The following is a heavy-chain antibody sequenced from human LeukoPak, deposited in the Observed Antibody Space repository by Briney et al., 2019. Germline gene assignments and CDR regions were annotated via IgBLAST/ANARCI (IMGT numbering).Heavy chain of an antibody. CDR1: GGSISSGFYY. V-gene: IGHV4-61*02. CDR2: IYISGST. CDR3: ARDLGTTGEVKFDP. D-gene: IGHD4-17*01. J-gene: IGHJ5*02. Sequence: SETLSLTCTVSGGSISSGFYYWSWIRQPAGKGLEWIGRIYISGSTNYNPSLKSRVTISVDTSKNQFSLKLSSVTAADTAVYYCARDLGTTGEVKFDPWGQGTLVTVSS.